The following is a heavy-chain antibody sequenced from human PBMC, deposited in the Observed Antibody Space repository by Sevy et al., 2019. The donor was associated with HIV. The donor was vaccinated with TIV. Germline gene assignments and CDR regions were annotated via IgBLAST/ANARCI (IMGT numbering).Heavy chain of an antibody. CDR1: GFTFSSYG. CDR3: AKGTPLLFDY. D-gene: IGHD2-15*01. CDR2: ISYDGSNK. J-gene: IGHJ4*02. Sequence: GGSLRLSCAASGFTFSSYGMHWVRQAPGKGLEWVAVISYDGSNKYYADSVKGRFTISRDNSKNTLYLQMNSLRAEDTAVYYCAKGTPLLFDYWGQGTLVTVSS. V-gene: IGHV3-30*18.